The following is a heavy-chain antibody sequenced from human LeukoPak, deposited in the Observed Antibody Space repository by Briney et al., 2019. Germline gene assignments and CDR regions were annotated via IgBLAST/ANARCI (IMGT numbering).Heavy chain of an antibody. J-gene: IGHJ4*02. D-gene: IGHD3-3*01. CDR2: IRYDGSNK. CDR3: AKDRYDSYAYFDY. V-gene: IGHV3-30*02. Sequence: PGGSLRLSCAASGFTFSSYGMHWVRQAPGKGLEWVAFIRYDGSNKYYADSVKGRFTISRDNSKNTLYLQMNSLRAEDTAVYYCAKDRYDSYAYFDYWGQGTLVTVSS. CDR1: GFTFSSYG.